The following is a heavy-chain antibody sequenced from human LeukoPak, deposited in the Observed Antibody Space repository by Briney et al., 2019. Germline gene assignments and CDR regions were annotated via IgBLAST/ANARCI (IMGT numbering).Heavy chain of an antibody. J-gene: IGHJ4*02. CDR2: INAGNGNT. Sequence: ASVKVSCKASGYTFTAKYMHWVRQAPGQRLEWMGWINAGNGNTKYSQKFQGRVTITRDTSASTAYMELSSLRSEDTAVYYCARDPYGDYGFDYWGQGTLVTVSS. CDR3: ARDPYGDYGFDY. V-gene: IGHV1-3*01. CDR1: GYTFTAKY. D-gene: IGHD4-17*01.